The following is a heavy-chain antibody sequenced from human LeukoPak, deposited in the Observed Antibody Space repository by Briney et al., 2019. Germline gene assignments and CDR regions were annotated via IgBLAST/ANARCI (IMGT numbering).Heavy chain of an antibody. CDR2: ISGSGGST. J-gene: IGHJ6*03. V-gene: IGHV3-23*01. Sequence: PGGSLRLSCAASGFTFSHYYMHWVRQGPGKGLVWVSAISGSGGSTHYVDSVKGRFTISRDNSKNTLYLQMNSLRAEDTAVYYCAKRPRAALTLTNYYMDVWGKGTTVTVSS. CDR1: GFTFSHYY. CDR3: AKRPRAALTLTNYYMDV. D-gene: IGHD1-1*01.